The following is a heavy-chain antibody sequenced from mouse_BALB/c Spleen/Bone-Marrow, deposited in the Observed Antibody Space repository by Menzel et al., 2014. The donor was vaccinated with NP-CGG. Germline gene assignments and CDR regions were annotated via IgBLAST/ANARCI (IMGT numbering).Heavy chain of an antibody. J-gene: IGHJ3*01. Sequence: EVQLQESGAELVKPGASVKLSCTASGFNIXDTYMHWVKQRPEQGLEWIGRIDPANGNTKYDPKFQGKATITADTSSNTAYLQLSSLTSEDTAVYYCAGWGGNYGGFAYWGQGTLVTVSA. D-gene: IGHD2-1*01. CDR3: AGWGGNYGGFAY. V-gene: IGHV14-3*02. CDR1: GFNIXDTY. CDR2: IDPANGNT.